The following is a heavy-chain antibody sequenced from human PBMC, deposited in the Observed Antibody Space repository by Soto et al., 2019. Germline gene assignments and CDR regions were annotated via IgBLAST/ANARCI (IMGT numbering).Heavy chain of an antibody. CDR3: AGNYYDILTGYYINYYGMDV. Sequence: GGSLRLSCAASGFTFSSYATHWVRQAPGKGLEWVAVISYDGSNKYYADSVKGRFTISRDNSKNTLYLQMNSLRAEDTAVYYCAGNYYDILTGYYINYYGMDVWGQGTTVTVSS. CDR1: GFTFSSYA. V-gene: IGHV3-30-3*01. CDR2: ISYDGSNK. D-gene: IGHD3-9*01. J-gene: IGHJ6*02.